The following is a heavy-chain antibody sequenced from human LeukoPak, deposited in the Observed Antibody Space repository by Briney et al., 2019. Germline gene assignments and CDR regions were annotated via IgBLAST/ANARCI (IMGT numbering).Heavy chain of an antibody. CDR1: GGSISSYY. Sequence: SETLSLTCTVSGGSISSYYWSWIRQPPGKGLEWIGYIYYSGSTNYNPSLKSRVTISVDMSKNQFSLKLSSVTAADTAVYYCASARGSGWYVEYYFDYWGQGTLVTVSS. CDR3: ASARGSGWYVEYYFDY. CDR2: IYYSGST. D-gene: IGHD6-19*01. V-gene: IGHV4-59*01. J-gene: IGHJ4*02.